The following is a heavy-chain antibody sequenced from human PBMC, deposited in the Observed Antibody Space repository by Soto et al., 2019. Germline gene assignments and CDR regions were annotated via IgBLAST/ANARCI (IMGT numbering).Heavy chain of an antibody. CDR3: ARDKPQTYYDILTGYERWDYFDY. J-gene: IGHJ4*02. V-gene: IGHV4-59*01. CDR1: GGSISSYY. CDR2: TYYSGST. D-gene: IGHD3-9*01. Sequence: PSETLSLTCTVSGGSISSYYWSWIRQPPGKGLEWIGYTYYSGSTNYNPSLKSRVTISVDTSKNQFSLKLSSATAADTAVYYCARDKPQTYYDILTGYERWDYFDYWGQGTLVTVSS.